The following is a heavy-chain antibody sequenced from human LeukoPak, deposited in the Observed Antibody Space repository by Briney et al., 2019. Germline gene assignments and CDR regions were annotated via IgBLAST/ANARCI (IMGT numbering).Heavy chain of an antibody. Sequence: PSETLSLTCAVYGGSFSGYYWSWIRQPPGKGLEWIGEINHSGSTNYNPSLKSRVTISVDTSKNQFSLKLSSVTAADTAVYYCARGPRWLLRHWGQGTLVTVSP. CDR3: ARGPRWLLRH. D-gene: IGHD2-15*01. V-gene: IGHV4-34*01. CDR1: GGSFSGYY. J-gene: IGHJ4*02. CDR2: INHSGST.